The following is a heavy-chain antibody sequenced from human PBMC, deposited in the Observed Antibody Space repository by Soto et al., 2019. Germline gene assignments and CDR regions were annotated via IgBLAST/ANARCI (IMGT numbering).Heavy chain of an antibody. CDR3: AHGVLRSFFVLLTTTAIYFDS. CDR2: NYWDDDK. CDR1: GFSLTTSGGG. J-gene: IGHJ4*02. D-gene: IGHD3-10*02. V-gene: IGHV2-5*02. Sequence: QITLNESGPTVVRPTESLTLTCRFSGFSLTTSGGGVGWIRQSPGKAPEWLALNYWDDDKRYSASLKSTRTNSKETSKNQAVLTVSELDSTRTATYYCAHGVLRSFFVLLTTTAIYFDSWGQGTPVCVSS.